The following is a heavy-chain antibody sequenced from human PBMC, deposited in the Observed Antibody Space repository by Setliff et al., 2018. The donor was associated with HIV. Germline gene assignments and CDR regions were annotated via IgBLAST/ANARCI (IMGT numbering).Heavy chain of an antibody. J-gene: IGHJ4*02. CDR1: GFTFRSYA. CDR2: ISSSGSTI. D-gene: IGHD1-26*01. CDR3: AREVVGATERYYFDY. Sequence: GGSLRLSCAASGFTFRSYAMSWIRQAPGKGLEWVSYISSSGSTIYYADSVKGRFTISRDNAKNSLYLQMNSLRAEDTAVYYCAREVVGATERYYFDYWGQGTLVTVSS. V-gene: IGHV3-11*01.